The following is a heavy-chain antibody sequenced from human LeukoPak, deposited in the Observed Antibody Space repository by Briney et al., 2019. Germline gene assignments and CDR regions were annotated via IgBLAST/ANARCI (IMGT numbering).Heavy chain of an antibody. CDR3: ARAYSGYDSGSYYYYGMDV. CDR2: IIPIFGTA. V-gene: IGHV1-69*13. CDR1: GGTFSSYA. D-gene: IGHD5-12*01. Sequence: GASVKVSCKASGGTFSSYAISWVRQAPGQGLEWMGGIIPIFGTANYAQKFQGRVTITADESTSTAYMELSSLRSEDTAVYYCARAYSGYDSGSYYYYGMDVWGQGTTVTVSS. J-gene: IGHJ6*02.